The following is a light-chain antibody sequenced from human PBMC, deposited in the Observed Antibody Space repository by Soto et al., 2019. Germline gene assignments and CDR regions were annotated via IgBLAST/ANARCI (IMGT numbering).Light chain of an antibody. CDR3: VAWDDSLSGVV. J-gene: IGLJ2*01. CDR2: RNN. Sequence: QPVLTQPPSASGTPGQRVIISCSGSSSNIGSTYVYWYQQLPGTAPKLLIYRNNQRPSGVPDRFSGSKSGTSASLAISGLRSEDEADYYCVAWDDSLSGVVFGGGTKLTVL. CDR1: SSNIGSTY. V-gene: IGLV1-47*01.